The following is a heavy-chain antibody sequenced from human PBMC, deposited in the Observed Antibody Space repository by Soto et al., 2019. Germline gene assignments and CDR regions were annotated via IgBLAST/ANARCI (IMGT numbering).Heavy chain of an antibody. J-gene: IGHJ4*02. D-gene: IGHD3-10*01. CDR3: ARDRNYYGSGSYYIRKTPNQDIPAGYYFDY. Sequence: GDSVKVSCKAAGGTFSSYTISGVRQAPGQGLDWMGRIIPILGIANYAQKFQGRVTITADKSTSTAYMELSSLRSEDTAVYYCARDRNYYGSGSYYIRKTPNQDIPAGYYFDYWGQGTLVTVSS. CDR1: GGTFSSYT. CDR2: IIPILGIA. V-gene: IGHV1-69*04.